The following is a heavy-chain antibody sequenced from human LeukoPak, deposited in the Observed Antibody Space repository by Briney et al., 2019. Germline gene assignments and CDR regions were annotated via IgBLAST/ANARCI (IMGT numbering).Heavy chain of an antibody. CDR1: GYSFTSYW. D-gene: IGHD6-19*01. CDR2: IYPGDSDT. Sequence: GESLQISCKGSGYSFTSYWIGWVRQMPGKGLEWMGIIYPGDSDTRYSPSFQGQVTISADKSISTAYLQWSSLKASDTAMYYCARHFAAVAGTYKTRYYFDYWGQGTLVTVSS. CDR3: ARHFAAVAGTYKTRYYFDY. V-gene: IGHV5-51*01. J-gene: IGHJ4*02.